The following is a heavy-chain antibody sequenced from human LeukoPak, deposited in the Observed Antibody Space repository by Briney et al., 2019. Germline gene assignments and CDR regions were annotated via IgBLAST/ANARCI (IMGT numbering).Heavy chain of an antibody. D-gene: IGHD4-23*01. Sequence: QTGGSLRLSCAASGFTFSDYAMTWIRQAPGKGLEWVSYISGVGDATYYADSVKGRFTISRDNSKNTLYLQMNSLRAEDTAVYYCAKDHQKKTTVVTPDYWGQGTLVTVSS. CDR1: GFTFSDYA. J-gene: IGHJ4*02. V-gene: IGHV3-23*01. CDR2: ISGVGDAT. CDR3: AKDHQKKTTVVTPDY.